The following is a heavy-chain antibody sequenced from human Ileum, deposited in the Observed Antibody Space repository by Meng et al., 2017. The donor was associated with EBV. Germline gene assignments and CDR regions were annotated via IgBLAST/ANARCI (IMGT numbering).Heavy chain of an antibody. CDR1: GYPFINTG. CDR3: ASNGDEVDY. Sequence: QFPLVQLGTEVKKPGASVQVPCKASGYPFINTGFSWVRQAPGQGLEWMGWISTFNGNTNDAQKFQGRLTVTTDTSTNTAYMELRNLRSDDTAVYYCASNGDEVDYWGQGTLVTVSS. D-gene: IGHD4-17*01. V-gene: IGHV1-18*01. J-gene: IGHJ4*02. CDR2: ISTFNGNT.